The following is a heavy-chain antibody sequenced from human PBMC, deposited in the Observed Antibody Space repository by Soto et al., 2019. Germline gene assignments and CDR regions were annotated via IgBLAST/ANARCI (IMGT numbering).Heavy chain of an antibody. Sequence: QVQLVQSGAVVKKPGASVKVSCKASGYTFTSYGISWVRQAPGQGLEWMGWISAYNGNTNYAQKLQGRVTMTTDTSTSTAYMELRSLRSDDTAVYYCARDLLAGTRYYYGMDVWGQGTTVTVSS. CDR3: ARDLLAGTRYYYGMDV. J-gene: IGHJ6*02. CDR2: ISAYNGNT. CDR1: GYTFTSYG. D-gene: IGHD6-13*01. V-gene: IGHV1-18*01.